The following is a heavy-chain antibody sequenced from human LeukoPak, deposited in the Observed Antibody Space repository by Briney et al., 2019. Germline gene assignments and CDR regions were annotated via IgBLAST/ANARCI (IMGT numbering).Heavy chain of an antibody. D-gene: IGHD2-15*01. V-gene: IGHV3-23*01. J-gene: IGHJ5*02. CDR1: GFTFSAYW. CDR3: ANGGYCSGGSCYRNWFDP. CDR2: ISGSCGST. Sequence: AGGSLRLSCAASGFTFSAYWMHWVRQAPGKGLKWVSAISGSCGSTYYADSVKGRFTISRDNSKNTLYLQMNSLRAEDTAVYYCANGGYCSGGSCYRNWFDPWGQGTLVTVSS.